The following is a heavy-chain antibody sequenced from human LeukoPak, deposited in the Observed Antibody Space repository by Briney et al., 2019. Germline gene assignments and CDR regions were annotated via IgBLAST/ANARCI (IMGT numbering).Heavy chain of an antibody. Sequence: SETLSLTCTVSGGSISSYYWSWIRQPPGKGLEWIGYIYYSGSTNYNPSLKSRVTISVDTSKNQFSLKLSSVTAADTAVYYCAPNNWFDPWGQGNLVTVSS. CDR3: APNNWFDP. CDR2: IYYSGST. CDR1: GGSISSYY. V-gene: IGHV4-59*01. J-gene: IGHJ5*02.